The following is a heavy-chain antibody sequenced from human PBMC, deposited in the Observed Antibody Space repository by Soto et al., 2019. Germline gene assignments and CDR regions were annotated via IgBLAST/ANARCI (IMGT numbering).Heavy chain of an antibody. J-gene: IGHJ5*01. D-gene: IGHD3-3*01. Sequence: QVHLVQSGAEVKEPGASVKVSCKASGYTFRNYAITWVRQAPGQELEWMGWINTYKGDTNYAHKFQGRVTMTTDTSTSTAYMELRSLRSDDTAIYYCARDAAFWSGRNLNWFDSWGQGTLVTVSS. CDR3: ARDAAFWSGRNLNWFDS. CDR1: GYTFRNYA. CDR2: INTYKGDT. V-gene: IGHV1-18*04.